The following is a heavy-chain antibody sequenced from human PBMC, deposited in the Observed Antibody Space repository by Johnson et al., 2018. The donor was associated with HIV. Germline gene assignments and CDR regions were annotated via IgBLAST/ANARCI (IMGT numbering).Heavy chain of an antibody. CDR3: AKDTREADAFDM. J-gene: IGHJ3*02. CDR2: ISSSGSTI. D-gene: IGHD1-26*01. Sequence: VQLVESGGGVVQPGRSLRLSCAASGFIFNNYGMHWVRQAPGKGLEWVSYISSSGSTIYYADSVKGRFTISRDNAKNSLYLEMKSLRAEDTAVYYCAKDTREADAFDMWGQGTMVSVSS. CDR1: GFIFNNYG. V-gene: IGHV3-48*04.